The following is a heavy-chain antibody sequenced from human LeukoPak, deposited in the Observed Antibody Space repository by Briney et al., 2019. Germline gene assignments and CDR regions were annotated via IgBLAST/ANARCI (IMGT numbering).Heavy chain of an antibody. J-gene: IGHJ6*02. V-gene: IGHV3-30*18. CDR2: ISYDGSNK. D-gene: IGHD1-26*01. CDR3: AKDGGSYYGMDV. Sequence: GGSLRLSCAASGFTFSSSGMHWVCQAPGKGLEWVAVISYDGSNKYYADSLKGRFTISRDNSKNTLYLQMNSLRAEDTAVYYCAKDGGSYYGMDVWGQGTTVTVSS. CDR1: GFTFSSSG.